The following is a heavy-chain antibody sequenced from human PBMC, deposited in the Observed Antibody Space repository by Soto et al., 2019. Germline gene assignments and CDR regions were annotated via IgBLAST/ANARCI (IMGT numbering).Heavy chain of an antibody. CDR3: ARDSRPLRGPRRSAFGI. CDR1: GFTFSDYY. CDR2: ISSSSTI. J-gene: IGHJ3*02. Sequence: PGGSLRLSCAASGFTFSDYYMNWVRQAPGKGLEWVSSISSSSTIYYADSVKGRFTISRDNAKNSLYLQMNSLRAEDTAVYYCARDSRPLRGPRRSAFGIWGQGTMVTVSS. V-gene: IGHV3-11*04. D-gene: IGHD4-17*01.